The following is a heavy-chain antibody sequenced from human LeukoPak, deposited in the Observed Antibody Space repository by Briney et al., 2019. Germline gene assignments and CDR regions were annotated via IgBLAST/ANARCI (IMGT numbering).Heavy chain of an antibody. V-gene: IGHV4-31*03. Sequence: SETLSLTCTVSGGSISSGGYYWGWIRQHPGKGLEWIGYIYYSGSTYYNPSLKSRVTISVDTSKNQFSLKLSSVTAADTAVYYCARSWVGATTFDYWGQGTLVTVSS. CDR2: IYYSGST. CDR3: ARSWVGATTFDY. CDR1: GGSISSGGYY. D-gene: IGHD1-26*01. J-gene: IGHJ4*02.